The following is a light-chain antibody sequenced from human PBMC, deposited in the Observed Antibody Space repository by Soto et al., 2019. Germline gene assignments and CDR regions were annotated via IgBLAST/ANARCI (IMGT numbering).Light chain of an antibody. J-gene: IGLJ2*01. CDR3: QSYDNSLNHVV. V-gene: IGLV1-40*01. CDR2: SDN. Sequence: QSVLTQPPSVSGAPGQRVTIPCTGSSSNIGSFYVVHWYQQLPGTVPKLLIYSDNNRPSGVPDRFSGSKSGTAASLAITGLQAEDEADYYCQSYDNSLNHVVFGGGTKLTVL. CDR1: SSNIGSFYV.